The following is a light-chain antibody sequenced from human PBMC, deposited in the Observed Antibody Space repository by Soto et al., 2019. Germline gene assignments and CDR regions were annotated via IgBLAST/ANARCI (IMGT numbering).Light chain of an antibody. CDR3: SSYASSRTLV. V-gene: IGLV2-14*01. J-gene: IGLJ1*01. CDR1: SNVVGDYNY. Sequence: GLAQSAAVSGSPGQSITISCTGTSNVVGDYNYGSWYQQYPGKAPKLMIYDVSNRPSGVSNRFSGSKSGNTASLTISGLQAEDEAEYYCSSYASSRTLVFGSGTKVTVL. CDR2: DVS.